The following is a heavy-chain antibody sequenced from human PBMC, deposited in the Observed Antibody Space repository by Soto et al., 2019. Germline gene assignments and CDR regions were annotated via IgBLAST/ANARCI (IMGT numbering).Heavy chain of an antibody. CDR1: GFTLTTYA. CDR2: MNGAGTST. V-gene: IGHV3-23*01. J-gene: IGHJ6*02. CDR3: ARGGADHYHYGMDV. Sequence: VQLLESGGGLVQPGGSLRLSCAASGFTLTTYATSWVRQPPGKGLEWVSSMNGAGTSTSYSDSAKGRLTTSRDNSKNTLFLEMHSLRVEDTAVYYCARGGADHYHYGMDVWGQGTTVIVSS. D-gene: IGHD3-10*01.